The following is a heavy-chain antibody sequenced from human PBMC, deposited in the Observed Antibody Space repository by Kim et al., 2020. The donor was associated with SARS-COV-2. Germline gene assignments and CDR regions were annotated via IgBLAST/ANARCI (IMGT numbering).Heavy chain of an antibody. Sequence: GRFTISRDDSKNTLYLQMNSLKTEDTAVYYCTTTYYYDSSGYYATKTVDYWGQGTLVTVSS. D-gene: IGHD3-22*01. V-gene: IGHV3-15*01. CDR3: TTTYYYDSSGYYATKTVDY. J-gene: IGHJ4*02.